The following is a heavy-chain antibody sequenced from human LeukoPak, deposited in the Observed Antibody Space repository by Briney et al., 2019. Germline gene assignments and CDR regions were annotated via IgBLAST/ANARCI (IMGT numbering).Heavy chain of an antibody. V-gene: IGHV3-30-3*01. Sequence: GRSLRLSCAASGFTFSSYAMHWVRQAPGKGLEWVAVFSYDGFNKYYADSVKGRFTISRDNSKNTLYLQMNSLRAEDTAVYYCAKDRYGGFRFDYWGQGTLVTVSS. CDR3: AKDRYGGFRFDY. J-gene: IGHJ4*02. CDR2: FSYDGFNK. CDR1: GFTFSSYA. D-gene: IGHD1-26*01.